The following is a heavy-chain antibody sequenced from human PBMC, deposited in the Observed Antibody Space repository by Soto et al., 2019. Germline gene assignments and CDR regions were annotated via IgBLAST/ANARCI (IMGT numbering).Heavy chain of an antibody. Sequence: GESLKISCAASGFTFSSYWMHWVRQAPGKGLVWVSRINSDGSSTSYADSVKGRFTISRDNAKNTLYLQMNSLRAEDTAVYYCARWALGAAAPPYGMDVWGQGTTVTVSS. CDR1: GFTFSSYW. D-gene: IGHD2-15*01. CDR3: ARWALGAAAPPYGMDV. CDR2: INSDGSST. V-gene: IGHV3-74*01. J-gene: IGHJ6*02.